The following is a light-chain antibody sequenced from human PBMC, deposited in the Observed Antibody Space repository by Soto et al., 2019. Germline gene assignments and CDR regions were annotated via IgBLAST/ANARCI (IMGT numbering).Light chain of an antibody. CDR3: TSYAGNNIWV. CDR2: DVS. J-gene: IGLJ3*02. CDR1: SSDVGAYNY. V-gene: IGLV2-8*01. Sequence: QSALTQPPSASGSPGQSVTISCTGTSSDVGAYNYVSWYQQYPGKAPKLMIYDVSKRPSGVPDRFSGSKSGKTASLTVSGLQPEDEADYYCTSYAGNNIWVFGGGTKVTVL.